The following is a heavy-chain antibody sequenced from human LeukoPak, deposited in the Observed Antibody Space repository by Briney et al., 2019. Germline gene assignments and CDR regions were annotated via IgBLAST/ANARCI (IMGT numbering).Heavy chain of an antibody. D-gene: IGHD2-15*01. CDR1: GFDFNSYA. CDR2: ISRTSAYI. V-gene: IGHV3-21*01. J-gene: IGHJ4*02. CDR3: ARDERRYCSDGSCYPGDY. Sequence: PGGSLRLSCVASGFDFNSYAMKWVRQAPGKGLEWVAAISRTSAYIYYSDSLKGRFTVSRDNARNSVYLQMDSLRAEDPAFYYCARDERRYCSDGSCYPGDYWGQGTLVTVSS.